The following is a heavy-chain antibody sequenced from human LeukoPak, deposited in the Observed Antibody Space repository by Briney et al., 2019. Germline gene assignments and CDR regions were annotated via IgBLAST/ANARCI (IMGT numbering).Heavy chain of an antibody. CDR2: ISWNSGSI. D-gene: IGHD6-19*01. CDR3: AKDLTLDASGYFDY. V-gene: IGHV3-9*01. J-gene: IGHJ4*02. Sequence: PGGSLRLSCAASGFTFDDYAMHCVRQAPGKGLEWVSGISWNSGSIGYADSVKGRFTISRDNAKNSLYLQMNSLRAEDTALYYCAKDLTLDASGYFDYWGQGTLVTVSS. CDR1: GFTFDDYA.